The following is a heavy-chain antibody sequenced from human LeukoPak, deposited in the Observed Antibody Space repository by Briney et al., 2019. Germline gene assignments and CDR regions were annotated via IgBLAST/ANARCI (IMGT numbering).Heavy chain of an antibody. CDR1: GGSISSSSYY. CDR2: IYYSGST. V-gene: IGHV4-39*07. CDR3: ASWRAAYYFDY. Sequence: SETLSLTCTVSGGSISSSSYYWGWIRQPPGKGLEWIGSIYYSGSTYYNPSLKSRVTISVDTSKNQFSLKLSSVTAADTAVYYCASWRAAYYFDYWGQGTLVTVSS. J-gene: IGHJ4*02. D-gene: IGHD6-25*01.